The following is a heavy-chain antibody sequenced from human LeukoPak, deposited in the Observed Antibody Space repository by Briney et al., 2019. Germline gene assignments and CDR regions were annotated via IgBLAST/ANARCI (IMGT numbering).Heavy chain of an antibody. CDR2: ISAGSSGI. J-gene: IGHJ4*02. V-gene: IGHV3-48*01. CDR3: VRDPSSVRLPFGS. CDR1: GFTLSLYG. Sequence: GGSLRLSCAVSGFTLSLYGMNWVRQAPGKGLEWISHISAGSSGIFYADSVKGRFITSRDNTRSSLYLQMNSLRAEDTAVYYCVRDPSSVRLPFGSWGQGTLVTVSS. D-gene: IGHD6-6*01.